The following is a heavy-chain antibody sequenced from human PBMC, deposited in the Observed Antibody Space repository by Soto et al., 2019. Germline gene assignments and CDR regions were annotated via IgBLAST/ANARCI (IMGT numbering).Heavy chain of an antibody. V-gene: IGHV1-8*01. Sequence: ASVKVSCKASGYTFTSYDINWVRQATGQGLEWMGWMNPNSGNTGYAQKFQGRVTMTRNTSISTAYMELSSLRSEDTAVYYCAKESRLAVAAAFDIWGQATMVTVSS. CDR3: AKESRLAVAAAFDI. CDR1: GYTFTSYD. CDR2: MNPNSGNT. J-gene: IGHJ3*02. D-gene: IGHD6-19*01.